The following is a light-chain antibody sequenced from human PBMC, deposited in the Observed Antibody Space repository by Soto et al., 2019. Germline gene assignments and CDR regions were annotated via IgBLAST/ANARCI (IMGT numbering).Light chain of an antibody. Sequence: QAVVTQPPSVSGAPGQRVTISCAGSSSNIGAGYDVHWYQQLPGTAPKVLIFGTNNRPSGVPDRFSGSKSGTSASLAITGLQAEDEAYYYCQSYDSSRVVFGTGTKLTVL. J-gene: IGLJ1*01. CDR3: QSYDSSRVV. V-gene: IGLV1-40*01. CDR1: SSNIGAGYD. CDR2: GTN.